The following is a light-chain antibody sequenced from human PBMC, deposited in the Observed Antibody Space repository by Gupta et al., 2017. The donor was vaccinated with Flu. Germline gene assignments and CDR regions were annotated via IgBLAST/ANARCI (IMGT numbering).Light chain of an antibody. CDR3: QQDDSTPLT. CDR1: QSVLYNVNNRNY. J-gene: IGKJ4*01. CDR2: WAS. V-gene: IGKV4-1*01. Sequence: SLGERATINGESSQSVLYNVNNRNYLAWYQQKPGQPPKLLIYWASTRESGVPDRFSGSGSGTDFTLTISSLQAEDVAVYYCQQDDSTPLTFGGGTKVDIK.